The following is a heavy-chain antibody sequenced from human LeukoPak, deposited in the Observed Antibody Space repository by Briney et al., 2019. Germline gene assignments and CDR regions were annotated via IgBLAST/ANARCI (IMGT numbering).Heavy chain of an antibody. V-gene: IGHV4-59*01. CDR3: ASTNYYDSSAS. Sequence: SETLSLTCTVSGGSISSYYWSWIRQPPGKGLEWIGYIYYSGSTNYNPSLKSRVTISVDTSKNQFSLKLSSVTAADTAVYYCASTNYYDSSASWGQGTLVTVSS. CDR2: IYYSGST. J-gene: IGHJ5*02. CDR1: GGSISSYY. D-gene: IGHD3-22*01.